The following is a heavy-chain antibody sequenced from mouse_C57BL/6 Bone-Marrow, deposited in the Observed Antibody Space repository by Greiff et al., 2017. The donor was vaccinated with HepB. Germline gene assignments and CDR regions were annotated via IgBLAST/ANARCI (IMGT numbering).Heavy chain of an antibody. CDR1: GFTFSNYW. D-gene: IGHD2-4*01. CDR3: TGGGSTMITTYYFDY. J-gene: IGHJ2*01. V-gene: IGHV6-3*01. CDR2: IRLKSDNYAT. Sequence: EVKLVESGGGLVQPGGSMKLSCVASGFTFSNYWMNWVRQSPEKGLEWVAQIRLKSDNYATHYAESVKGRFTISRDDSKSSVYLQMNNLRAEDTGIYYCTGGGSTMITTYYFDYWGQGTTLTVSS.